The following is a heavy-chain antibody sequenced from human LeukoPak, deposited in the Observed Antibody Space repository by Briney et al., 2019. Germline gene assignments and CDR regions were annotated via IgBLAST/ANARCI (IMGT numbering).Heavy chain of an antibody. J-gene: IGHJ4*02. CDR1: GGSFSGYY. V-gene: IGHV4-34*01. D-gene: IGHD6-19*01. CDR3: ASSSGPFDY. CDR2: INHSGST. Sequence: PSETLSLTCAVYGGSFSGYYWSWIRQPPGKGLEWIGEINHSGSTNYNPSLKSRVTISVDTSKNQFPLKLSSVTAADTAVYYCASSSGPFDYWGQGTLVTVSS.